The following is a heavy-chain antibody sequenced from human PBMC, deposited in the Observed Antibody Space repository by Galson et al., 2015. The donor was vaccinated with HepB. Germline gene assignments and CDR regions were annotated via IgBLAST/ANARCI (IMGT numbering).Heavy chain of an antibody. V-gene: IGHV3-66*01. CDR1: GFTVSRHY. CDR2: IYSGGST. Sequence: SLRLSCAASGFTVSRHYMSWVRQAPGQGLEWVSVIYSGGSTYYADSVKGRFTITRDNSKNSRYLQMNSLRTEDTAVYYCARVFAFPDFWGQGTLVTVSS. J-gene: IGHJ4*02. CDR3: ARVFAFPDF.